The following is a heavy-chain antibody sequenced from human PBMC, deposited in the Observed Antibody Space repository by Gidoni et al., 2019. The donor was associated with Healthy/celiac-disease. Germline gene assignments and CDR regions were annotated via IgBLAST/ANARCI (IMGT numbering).Heavy chain of an antibody. CDR2: IWYDGSNK. J-gene: IGHJ6*02. CDR3: ARDHRYGLYGMDV. V-gene: IGHV3-33*01. D-gene: IGHD1-1*01. CDR1: GFTVSSYG. Sequence: QVQLVESGGGVVQPGRSLRLSCAASGFTVSSYGMHWVRQAPGKGLEWVAVIWYDGSNKYYADSVKGRFTISRDNSKNTLYLQMNSLRAEDTAVYYCARDHRYGLYGMDVWGQGTTVTVSS.